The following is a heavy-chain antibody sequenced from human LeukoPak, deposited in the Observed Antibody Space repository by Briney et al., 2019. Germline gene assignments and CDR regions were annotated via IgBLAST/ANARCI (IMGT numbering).Heavy chain of an antibody. V-gene: IGHV3-64D*06. CDR1: GFVFSIYT. CDR3: AKDFGRVRGTPDS. J-gene: IGHJ4*02. Sequence: GGSLRLSCSASGFVFSIYTMYWVRQAPGKGPEYVSTISGSGNGASTYYADSVKGRFTISRDDSKSLLYLQMNGLRGEDTAVYYCAKDFGRVRGTPDSWGQGTLVTVSP. D-gene: IGHD3-16*01. CDR2: ISGSGNGAST.